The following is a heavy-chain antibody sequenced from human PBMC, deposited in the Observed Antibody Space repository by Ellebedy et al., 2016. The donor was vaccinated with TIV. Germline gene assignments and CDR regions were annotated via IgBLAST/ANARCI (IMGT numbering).Heavy chain of an antibody. D-gene: IGHD3-10*01. CDR1: GFTFTSYR. CDR3: GYGSGNYYRAR. J-gene: IGHJ4*02. CDR2: IKSKSSGGTT. Sequence: GESLKISCAASGFTFTSYRMNWVRQAPGKGLEWVGRIKSKSSGGTTDYAAPGKGRFTISRDDSKNTLYLQMNSLKTEDTGVYYCGYGSGNYYRARWGQGTPVTVSS. V-gene: IGHV3-15*07.